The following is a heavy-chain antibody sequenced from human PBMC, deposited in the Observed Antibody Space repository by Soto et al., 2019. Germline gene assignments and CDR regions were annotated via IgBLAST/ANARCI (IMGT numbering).Heavy chain of an antibody. Sequence: GGSLRLSCAASGFTFSSYSMNWVRQAPGKGLEWVSSISSSSSYIYYADSVKGRFTISRDNAKNSLYLQMNSLRAEDTAVYYCARDFRYNWNDALYYFDYWGQGTLVTVSS. CDR3: ARDFRYNWNDALYYFDY. V-gene: IGHV3-21*01. CDR2: ISSSSSYI. J-gene: IGHJ4*02. D-gene: IGHD1-1*01. CDR1: GFTFSSYS.